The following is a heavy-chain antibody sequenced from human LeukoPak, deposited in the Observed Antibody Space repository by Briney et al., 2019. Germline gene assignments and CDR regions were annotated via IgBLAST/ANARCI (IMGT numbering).Heavy chain of an antibody. CDR1: GGSISSYY. D-gene: IGHD3-3*01. Sequence: PSETLSLTCTVSGGSISSYYWSWIRQPPGKGLEWIGYIYYSGSTNYNPSLKSRVTISVDRSNNQFSLELTSVTAADTAIYYCARSNSYNFWFDFWGQGTLVTVSS. V-gene: IGHV4-59*12. CDR2: IYYSGST. J-gene: IGHJ4*02. CDR3: ARSNSYNFWFDF.